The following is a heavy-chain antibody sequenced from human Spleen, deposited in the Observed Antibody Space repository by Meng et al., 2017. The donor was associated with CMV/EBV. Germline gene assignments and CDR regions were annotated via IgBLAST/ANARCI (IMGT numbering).Heavy chain of an antibody. D-gene: IGHD4-17*01. Sequence: ASVKVSCKASGYTFTAHYFHWVRQAPGQGLEWMGWISGYTGKTTYAQRLQGRVTMTTDASTSTAYMELRSLKSDDTALYYCARDDYDLDRYAFDIWGQGTMVTVSS. CDR3: ARDDYDLDRYAFDI. CDR1: GYTFTAHY. J-gene: IGHJ3*02. V-gene: IGHV1-18*04. CDR2: ISGYTGKT.